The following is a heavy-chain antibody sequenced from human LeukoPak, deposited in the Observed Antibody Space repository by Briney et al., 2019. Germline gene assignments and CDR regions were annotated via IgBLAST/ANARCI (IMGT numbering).Heavy chain of an antibody. Sequence: SETLSLTCTVSGYSISSGYYWGWIRQPPGKGLEWIGSIYHSGSTYYNPSLKSRVTISVDTSKNQFSLKLSSVTAADTAVYYCAGGQVDFEYCSSTSCYHDYWGQGTLVTVSS. CDR1: GYSISSGYY. V-gene: IGHV4-38-2*02. CDR3: AGGQVDFEYCSSTSCYHDY. J-gene: IGHJ4*02. D-gene: IGHD2-2*01. CDR2: IYHSGST.